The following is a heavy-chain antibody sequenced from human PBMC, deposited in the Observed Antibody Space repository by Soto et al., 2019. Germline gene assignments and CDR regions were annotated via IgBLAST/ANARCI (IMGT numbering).Heavy chain of an antibody. CDR1: GFTFSSYS. D-gene: IGHD3-3*01. Sequence: GGSLRLSCAASGFTFSSYSMNWVRQAPGKGLEWVSSISSSSSYIYYADSVKGRFTISRDNAKNSLYLQMNSLRAEDTAVYYCARGYDFWGTYYYYMDVWGKGTTVTVSS. V-gene: IGHV3-21*01. CDR2: ISSSSSYI. CDR3: ARGYDFWGTYYYYMDV. J-gene: IGHJ6*03.